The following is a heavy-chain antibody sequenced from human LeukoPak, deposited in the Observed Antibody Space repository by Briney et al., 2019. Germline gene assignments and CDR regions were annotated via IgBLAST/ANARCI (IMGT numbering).Heavy chain of an antibody. J-gene: IGHJ4*02. CDR3: AKDLRLWFGELSYFDY. CDR2: ISGSGGST. Sequence: GGSLRLSCAASGFTFSSYGMSWVRQAPGKGLEWVSAISGSGGSTYYADSVKGRFTISRDNSKKTLYLQMNSLRAEDTAVYYCAKDLRLWFGELSYFDYWGQGTLVTVSS. V-gene: IGHV3-23*01. D-gene: IGHD3-10*01. CDR1: GFTFSSYG.